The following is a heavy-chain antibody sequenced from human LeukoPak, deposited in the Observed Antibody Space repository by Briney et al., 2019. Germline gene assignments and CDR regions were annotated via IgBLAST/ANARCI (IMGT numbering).Heavy chain of an antibody. V-gene: IGHV4-39*07. CDR3: ARARYSSSWACDY. J-gene: IGHJ4*02. CDR1: GGSISGSSYY. Sequence: SETLSLTCTVSGGSISGSSYYWGWIRQPPGKGLEWIGSIYYSGSTNYNPSLKSRVTISVDTSKNQFSLKLSSVTAADTAVYYCARARYSSSWACDYWGQGTLVTVSS. CDR2: IYYSGST. D-gene: IGHD6-13*01.